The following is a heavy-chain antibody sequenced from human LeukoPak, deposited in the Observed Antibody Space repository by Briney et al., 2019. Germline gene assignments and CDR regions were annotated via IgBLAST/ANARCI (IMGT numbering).Heavy chain of an antibody. CDR2: ISGSGGST. CDR3: AKGRSSSGYFDY. D-gene: IGHD6-13*01. Sequence: PGGSLRLSCAASGFTFSSYGMSWVRQAPGKGLEWVSGISGSGGSTYHADSVKGRFTISRDNSKSTLSLQMNSLRAEDTAVYYCAKGRSSSGYFDYWGQGTLVTVSS. CDR1: GFTFSSYG. J-gene: IGHJ4*02. V-gene: IGHV3-23*01.